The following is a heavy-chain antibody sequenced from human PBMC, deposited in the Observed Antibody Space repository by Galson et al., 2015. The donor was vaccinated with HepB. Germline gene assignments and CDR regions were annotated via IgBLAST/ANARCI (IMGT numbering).Heavy chain of an antibody. D-gene: IGHD3-3*01. J-gene: IGHJ4*02. CDR3: ARPAGYTYYDFWSGYYFEEDY. V-gene: IGHV5-51*01. CDR2: IYPGDSDT. Sequence: VKKPGESLKISCKGSGYSFTSYWIGWVRQMPGKGLEWMGIIYPGDSDTRYSPSFQGQVTISADKSISTAYLQWSSLKASDTAMYYCARPAGYTYYDFWSGYYFEEDYWGQGTLVTVSS. CDR1: GYSFTSYW.